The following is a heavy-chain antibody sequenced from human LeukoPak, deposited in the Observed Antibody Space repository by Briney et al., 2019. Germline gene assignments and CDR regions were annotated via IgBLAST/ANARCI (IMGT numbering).Heavy chain of an antibody. V-gene: IGHV3-15*01. J-gene: IGHJ3*01. CDR1: GLPFSNAW. CDR2: IKGKIDGGTT. CDR3: TTVGLYDILTGHYHDSFDR. Sequence: GGSLRLSCAASGLPFSNAWMSWVRQAPGKGLEWVGRIKGKIDGGTTDHVAPVQGRFTISRDDSKNTLYLQMNSLKTEDTAVYYCTTVGLYDILTGHYHDSFDRWGQGTMVTVPS. D-gene: IGHD3-9*01.